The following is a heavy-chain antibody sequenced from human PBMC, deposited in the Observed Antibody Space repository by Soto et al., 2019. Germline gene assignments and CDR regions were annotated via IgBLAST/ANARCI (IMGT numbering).Heavy chain of an antibody. CDR2: LSNTGRRT. J-gene: IGHJ1*01. D-gene: IGHD1-26*01. CDR1: VFPFGANA. CDR3: ATEMGATQGPFDN. Sequence: GGSLRLSCVVSVFPFGANAMSWVRQAPGKGLEWVSGLSNTGRRTSYADSVKGRFNISRDNSENTVYLQMNSLRVQDTAVYYCATEMGATQGPFDNWGQGTLVTVSS. V-gene: IGHV3-23*01.